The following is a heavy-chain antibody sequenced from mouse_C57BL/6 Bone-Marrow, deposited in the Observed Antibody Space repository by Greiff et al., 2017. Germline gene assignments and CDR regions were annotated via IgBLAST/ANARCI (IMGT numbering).Heavy chain of an antibody. CDR1: GFTFSSYG. V-gene: IGHV5-6*01. CDR3: ARQGYDYLDY. J-gene: IGHJ2*01. D-gene: IGHD2-3*01. Sequence: QLVESGGDLVKPGGSLKLSCAASGFTFSSYGMSWVRQTPDKRLEWVATISSGGSYTYYPDSVKGRFTISRDNAKNTLYLQMSSLKSEDTAMYYCARQGYDYLDYWGQGTTLTVSS. CDR2: ISSGGSYT.